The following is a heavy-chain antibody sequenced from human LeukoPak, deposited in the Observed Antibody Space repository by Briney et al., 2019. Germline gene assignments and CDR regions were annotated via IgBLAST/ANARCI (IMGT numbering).Heavy chain of an antibody. V-gene: IGHV4-59*01. CDR1: GGSMSTSL. D-gene: IGHD3-16*01. Sequence: SETLSLTCSVSGGSMSTSLWSWLRQPPGKGLEWIGYISYIGRTNYNPSLKSRVSISIDTSKNQFSLKVTSMTAADTAVYYCARVGALDWFDPWGQGTLVTVSS. CDR3: ARVGALDWFDP. CDR2: ISYIGRT. J-gene: IGHJ5*02.